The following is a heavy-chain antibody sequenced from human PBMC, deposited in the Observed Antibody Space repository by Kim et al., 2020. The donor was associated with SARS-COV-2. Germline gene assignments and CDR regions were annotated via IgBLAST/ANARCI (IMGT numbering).Heavy chain of an antibody. J-gene: IGHJ4*02. CDR1: GFTFSSYG. V-gene: IGHV3-33*01. CDR3: AGVYSNYGGIDY. Sequence: GGSLRLSRAASGFTFSSYGMHWVRQAPDKGLEWVAVIWYDGTNKYYADSVKGRFTISRDNSKNTLYLQMNSLRAEDTAVYYCAGVYSNYGGIDYWGQGTLVTVSS. D-gene: IGHD4-4*01. CDR2: IWYDGTNK.